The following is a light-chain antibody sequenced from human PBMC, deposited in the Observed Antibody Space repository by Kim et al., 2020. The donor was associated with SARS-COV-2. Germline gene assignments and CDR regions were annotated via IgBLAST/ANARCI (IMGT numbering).Light chain of an antibody. CDR1: KMGGKN. CDR3: QVWDSSSDHYV. CDR2: YDT. V-gene: IGLV3-21*04. J-gene: IGLJ1*01. Sequence: SYELTQPPSVSVAPGKTARLTCGGNKMGGKNVNWYQQKPGQATVTVIHYDTDRPSGLPERFSGSNSGNTATLTITRVDAGDEADYYCQVWDSSSDHYVFGTGTKVTVL.